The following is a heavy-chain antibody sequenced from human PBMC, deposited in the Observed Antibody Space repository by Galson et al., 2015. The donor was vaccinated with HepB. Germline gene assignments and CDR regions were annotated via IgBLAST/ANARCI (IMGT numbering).Heavy chain of an antibody. V-gene: IGHV1-69*06. J-gene: IGHJ4*02. Sequence: SVKVSCKASGGTFSSYAISWVRQAPGQGLEWMGGIIPIFGTANYAQKFQGRVTITADKSTSTAYMELSSLRSEDTAVYYCARGGYSSGWPTRHYFDYWGQGTPVTVSS. CDR1: GGTFSSYA. CDR2: IIPIFGTA. CDR3: ARGGYSSGWPTRHYFDY. D-gene: IGHD6-19*01.